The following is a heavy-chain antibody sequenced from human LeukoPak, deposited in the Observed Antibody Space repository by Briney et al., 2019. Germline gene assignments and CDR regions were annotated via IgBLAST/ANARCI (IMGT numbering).Heavy chain of an antibody. CDR3: AKGLEAGTGGYFDY. CDR2: ISWNSGSI. Sequence: SLRLSCAASGFTFDDYAMHWVRQAPGEGLGWVSGISWNSGSIGYADSVKGRFTISRDNAKNSLYLQMNSLRAEDTALYYCAKGLEAGTGGYFDYWGQGTLVTVSS. CDR1: GFTFDDYA. J-gene: IGHJ4*02. D-gene: IGHD6-13*01. V-gene: IGHV3-9*01.